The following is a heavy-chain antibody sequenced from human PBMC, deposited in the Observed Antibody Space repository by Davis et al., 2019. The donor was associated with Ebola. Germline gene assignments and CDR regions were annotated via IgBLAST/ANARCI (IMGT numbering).Heavy chain of an antibody. Sequence: GGSLRLSCAASGFTFKSFDMNWIRQAPGGGLEWVASIKSDFSYIHYATSVRGRFTVSRDNAQNSLYLQMTSLSVEDTAVYYCARKDFGDYAYSDYWGQGTLVTVSS. J-gene: IGHJ4*02. D-gene: IGHD4-17*01. CDR2: IKSDFSYI. V-gene: IGHV3-21*01. CDR3: ARKDFGDYAYSDY. CDR1: GFTFKSFD.